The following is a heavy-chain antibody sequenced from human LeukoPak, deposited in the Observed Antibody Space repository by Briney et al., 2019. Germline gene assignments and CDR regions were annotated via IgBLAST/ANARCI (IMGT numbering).Heavy chain of an antibody. D-gene: IGHD2-15*01. Sequence: SQTLSLTCALSGDSVSSNSAAWSWIRQSPSSGLEWLGRTYYRSKWYNDYAVSVKSRITINPDTSTNQFSLQLNSVTPEDTAVYYCARDPSTGFCSGGSCPDAFDIWGQGTVVTVSS. CDR3: ARDPSTGFCSGGSCPDAFDI. CDR1: GDSVSSNSAA. J-gene: IGHJ3*02. V-gene: IGHV6-1*01. CDR2: TYYRSKWYN.